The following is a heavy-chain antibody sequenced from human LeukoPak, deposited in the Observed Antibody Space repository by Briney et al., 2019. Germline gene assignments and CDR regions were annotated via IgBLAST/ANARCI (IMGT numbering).Heavy chain of an antibody. CDR2: IYHSGST. V-gene: IGHV4-38-2*02. CDR1: GYSISSGYY. CDR3: ARAYYDSSGYYPNIYFDY. Sequence: PSETLSLTCTVSGYSISSGYYWGWIRQPPGKGLEWIGSIYHSGSTYYNPSLKSRVTISVDTSKNQFSLKLSSVTAADTAVYYCARAYYDSSGYYPNIYFDYWGQGTLVTVSS. D-gene: IGHD3-22*01. J-gene: IGHJ4*02.